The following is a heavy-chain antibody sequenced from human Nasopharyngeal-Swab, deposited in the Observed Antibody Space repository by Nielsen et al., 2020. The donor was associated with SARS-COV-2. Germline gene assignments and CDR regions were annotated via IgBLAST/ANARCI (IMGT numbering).Heavy chain of an antibody. D-gene: IGHD6-13*01. J-gene: IGHJ4*02. Sequence: GGSLRLSCAASGFTFSSYAMSWVRQAPGKGLEWVSVIYSGGSSTYYADSVKGRFTISRDNSKNTLYLQMNSLRAEDTAVYYCAKDPRTYSGSWYFDYWGQGTLVTVSS. CDR2: IYSGGSST. CDR1: GFTFSSYA. CDR3: AKDPRTYSGSWYFDY. V-gene: IGHV3-23*03.